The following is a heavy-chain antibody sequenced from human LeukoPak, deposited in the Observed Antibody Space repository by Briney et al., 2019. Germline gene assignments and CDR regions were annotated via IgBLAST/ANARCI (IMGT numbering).Heavy chain of an antibody. CDR1: GFSLSTSGVG. J-gene: IGHJ5*02. CDR2: IYWNDDK. V-gene: IGHV2-5*01. Sequence: ESGPTLVNPTQTLTLTCTFSGFSLSTSGVGVGWIRQPPGKALEWLALIYWNDDKRYSPSLKSRLTITKDTSKNQVVLTMTNMDPVDTATYYCAHRRVTPRAKGNWFDPWGQGTLVTVSS. CDR3: AHRRVTPRAKGNWFDP. D-gene: IGHD4-23*01.